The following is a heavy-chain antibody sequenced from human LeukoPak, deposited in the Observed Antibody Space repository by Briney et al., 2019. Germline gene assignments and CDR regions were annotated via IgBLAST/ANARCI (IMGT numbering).Heavy chain of an antibody. V-gene: IGHV3-7*01. CDR1: GFTFSSYW. CDR3: ARDVGSTAMVLFDY. J-gene: IGHJ4*02. Sequence: GGSLRLSRAASGFTFSSYWMSWVRQAPGKGLEWVANIKQDGSEKYYVDSVKGRFTISRDNAKNSLYLQMNSLRAEDTAVYYCARDVGSTAMVLFDYWGQGTLVTVSS. CDR2: IKQDGSEK. D-gene: IGHD5-18*01.